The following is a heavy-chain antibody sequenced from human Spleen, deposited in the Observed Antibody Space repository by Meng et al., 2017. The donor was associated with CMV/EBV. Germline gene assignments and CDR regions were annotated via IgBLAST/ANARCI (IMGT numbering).Heavy chain of an antibody. V-gene: IGHV3-21*01. J-gene: IGHJ6*02. CDR1: GFTFSSYS. CDR2: ISSSSSYI. Sequence: GESLKISCAASGFTFSSYSMNWVRQAPGKGLEWVSSISSSSSYIYYADSVKGRFTISRDNAKNTLYLQMNSLRAEDTAVYYCANSIVVVPAANVPGEYGMDVWGQGTTVTVSS. CDR3: ANSIVVVPAANVPGEYGMDV. D-gene: IGHD2-2*01.